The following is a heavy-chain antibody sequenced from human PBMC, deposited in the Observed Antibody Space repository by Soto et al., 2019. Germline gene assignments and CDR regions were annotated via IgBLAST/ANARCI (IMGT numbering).Heavy chain of an antibody. CDR3: AKARAAAKTSATNWFGP. V-gene: IGHV3-23*01. Sequence: GGSLRLSCAASGFTFSGYAMSWVRQAPGKGLEWVSAISGSGGSTYYADSVKGRFTISRDNSKNTLYLQMNSLRAEDTAVYYCAKARAAAKTSATNWFGPWGQGTLVTVSS. J-gene: IGHJ5*02. D-gene: IGHD6-13*01. CDR2: ISGSGGST. CDR1: GFTFSGYA.